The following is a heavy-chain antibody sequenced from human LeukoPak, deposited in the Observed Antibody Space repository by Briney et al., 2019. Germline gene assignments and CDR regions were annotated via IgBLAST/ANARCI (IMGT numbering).Heavy chain of an antibody. CDR1: GGSISSGSYY. D-gene: IGHD3-10*01. CDR3: ARDLGATPLNSFGFDI. CDR2: IYHSGST. Sequence: PSQTLSLTCTVSGGSISSGSYYWSWIRQPPGKGLEWIGYIYHSGSTYYNPSLKSRVTISVDRSKNQFSLKLSSVTAADTAVYYCARDLGATPLNSFGFDIWGQGTMVTVSS. J-gene: IGHJ3*02. V-gene: IGHV4-30-2*01.